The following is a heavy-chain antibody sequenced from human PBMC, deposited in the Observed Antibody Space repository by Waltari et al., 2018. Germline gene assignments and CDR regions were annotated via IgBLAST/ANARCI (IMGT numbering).Heavy chain of an antibody. CDR2: INHSGST. CDR1: GGSFSGYY. D-gene: IGHD3-3*01. Sequence: QVQLQQWGAGLLKPSETLSLTCAVYGGSFSGYYWSWIRQPPGKGLEWIGEINHSGSTNYNPSLKSRVTISVDTSKNQFSLKLSSVTAADTAVYYCARPTRYYDFWSGYVYMDVWGKGTTVTVSS. J-gene: IGHJ6*03. V-gene: IGHV4-34*01. CDR3: ARPTRYYDFWSGYVYMDV.